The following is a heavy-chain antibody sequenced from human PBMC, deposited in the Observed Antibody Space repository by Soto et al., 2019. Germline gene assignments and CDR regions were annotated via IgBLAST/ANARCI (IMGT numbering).Heavy chain of an antibody. CDR2: INHSGST. Sequence: SETLYLTCAVYGGSFSGYYWSWIRQPPGKGLEWIGEINHSGSTNYNPSLKSRVTISVDTSKNQFSLKLSSVTAADTAVYYCARDELVLNYYYYYGMDVWGQGTTVTVSS. CDR3: ARDELVLNYYYYYGMDV. V-gene: IGHV4-34*01. J-gene: IGHJ6*02. D-gene: IGHD6-13*01. CDR1: GGSFSGYY.